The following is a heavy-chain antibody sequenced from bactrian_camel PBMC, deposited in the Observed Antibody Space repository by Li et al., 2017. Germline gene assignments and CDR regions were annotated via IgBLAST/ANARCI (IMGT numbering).Heavy chain of an antibody. CDR2: IYSDGKT. V-gene: IGHV3S55*01. CDR1: GLTYC. D-gene: IGHD3*01. Sequence: QVQLVESGGDTVQAGGSLKLSCAVSGLTYCLAWFRQATGKEREGVAVIYSDGKTVYADSVKGRFTVSQDSAANALYLQMNSLKPEDTAIYYCAAATGMAAAQAYGFPFKEDSYNSWGQGTQVTVS. CDR3: AAATGMAAAQAYGFPFKEDSYNS. J-gene: IGHJ4*01.